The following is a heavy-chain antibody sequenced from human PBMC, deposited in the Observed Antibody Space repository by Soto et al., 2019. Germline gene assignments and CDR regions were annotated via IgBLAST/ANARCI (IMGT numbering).Heavy chain of an antibody. V-gene: IGHV1-69*06. CDR1: GGTFSSYA. D-gene: IGHD2-2*01. Sequence: SVKVSCKASGGTFSSYAISWVRQAPGQGLEWMGGIIPIFGTANYAQKFQGRVTITADKSTSTAYMELSSLRSEDTAVYYCARARFYCSSTSCYSPYYYGMGVWGQGTTVTVS. CDR2: IIPIFGTA. CDR3: ARARFYCSSTSCYSPYYYGMGV. J-gene: IGHJ6*02.